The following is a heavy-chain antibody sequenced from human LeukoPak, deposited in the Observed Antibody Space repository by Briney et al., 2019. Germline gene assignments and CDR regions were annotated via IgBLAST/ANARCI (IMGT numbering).Heavy chain of an antibody. Sequence: PGRSLRLSCAASGFTFSNYGMHWVRQAPGRGLECVAVIWYDGNHQYYADSVKGRFNISRDNSKNTLYLQMNSLRVEDTAVYYCAKGPTQVLRFLRDGKPYYMDVWGKGTSVLVSS. V-gene: IGHV3-33*06. CDR2: IWYDGNHQ. CDR1: GFTFSNYG. J-gene: IGHJ6*03. CDR3: AKGPTQVLRFLRDGKPYYMDV. D-gene: IGHD3-3*01.